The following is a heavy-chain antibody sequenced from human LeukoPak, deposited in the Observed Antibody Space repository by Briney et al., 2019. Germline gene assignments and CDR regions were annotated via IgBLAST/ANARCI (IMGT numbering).Heavy chain of an antibody. CDR3: ARVGTYYCGWGSHRMIPFDY. V-gene: IGHV3-48*03. CDR1: GFTFSSYE. J-gene: IGHJ4*02. CDR2: ISSSGSTI. Sequence: GGSLRLSCAASGFTFSSYEMNWVRQAPGKGLEWVSYISSSGSTIYYADSVKGRFTISRDNAKNSLYLQMNSLRAEDRAVYYCARVGTYYCGWGSHRMIPFDYWGGGTLVTVSS. D-gene: IGHD3-10*01.